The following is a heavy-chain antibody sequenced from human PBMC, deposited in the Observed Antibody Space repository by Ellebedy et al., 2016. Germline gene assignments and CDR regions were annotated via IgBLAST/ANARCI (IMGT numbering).Heavy chain of an antibody. V-gene: IGHV1-2*04. Sequence: ASVKVSCXASGYTFTGYYMHWVRQAPGQGLEWMGWINPNSGGTNYAQKFQGWVTMTRDTSISTAYMELSRLRSDDTAVYYCARDDGYYHTDYWGQGTLVTVSS. D-gene: IGHD3-22*01. J-gene: IGHJ4*02. CDR1: GYTFTGYY. CDR3: ARDDGYYHTDY. CDR2: INPNSGGT.